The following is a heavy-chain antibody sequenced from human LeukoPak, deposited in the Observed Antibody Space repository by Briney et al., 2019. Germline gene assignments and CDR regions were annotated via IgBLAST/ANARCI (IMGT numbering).Heavy chain of an antibody. D-gene: IGHD5-24*01. J-gene: IGHJ6*03. CDR3: ARDPLRWLQNNYYYYYMDV. CDR2: IIINSRTI. V-gene: IGHV3-48*02. CDR1: GFTFSSYG. Sequence: GRSLTLSCAASGFTFSSYGMNCVRQAPGKGLECVSYIIINSRTIYDADSVKGRFTISRDNAKNSLYLQMNSLRDEDTAVYYCARDPLRWLQNNYYYYYMDVWGKGTTVTVSS.